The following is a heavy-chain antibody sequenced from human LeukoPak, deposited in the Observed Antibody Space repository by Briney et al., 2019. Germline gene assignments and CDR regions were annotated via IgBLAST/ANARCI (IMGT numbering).Heavy chain of an antibody. CDR3: ARGRAKTHYYDSSGFYYFDY. D-gene: IGHD3-22*01. Sequence: SETLSLTCTVSGGSISSGSYYWSWIRQPAGKGLEWIGRIYTSGSTNYNPSLKSRVTISVDTSKNQFSLKLSSVTAADTAEYYCARGRAKTHYYDSSGFYYFDYWGQGTLVTVSS. V-gene: IGHV4-61*02. J-gene: IGHJ4*02. CDR2: IYTSGST. CDR1: GGSISSGSYY.